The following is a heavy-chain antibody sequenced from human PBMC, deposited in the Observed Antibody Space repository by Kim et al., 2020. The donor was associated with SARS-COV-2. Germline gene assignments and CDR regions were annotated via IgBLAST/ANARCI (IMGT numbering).Heavy chain of an antibody. D-gene: IGHD3-3*01. CDR2: ITTYTGHT. CDR1: GYTFSRYA. V-gene: IGHV1-18*01. CDR3: ARVEGLRFLVWTENF. J-gene: IGHJ4*02. Sequence: ASVKVSCKASGYTFSRYAISWVRQAPGQGLEWMGWITTYTGHTNYAQSLQGRVDMTADISTNTAYMELTNLTYGDKAVYFCARVEGLRFLVWTENFWGQGTLITVSS.